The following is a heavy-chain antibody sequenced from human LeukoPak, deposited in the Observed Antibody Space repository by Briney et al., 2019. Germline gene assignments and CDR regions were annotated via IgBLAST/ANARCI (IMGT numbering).Heavy chain of an antibody. D-gene: IGHD2-15*01. Sequence: KPGGSLRLSCAASGFTFSSYSMNWVRQAPGKGLEWVSSISNSSSYIYYADSVRGRFTISRDNAKNSLYLQMNSLRAEDTAVYYCARAGYCSGGSCYHDFDYWGQGTLVTVSS. J-gene: IGHJ4*02. CDR1: GFTFSSYS. CDR3: ARAGYCSGGSCYHDFDY. V-gene: IGHV3-21*01. CDR2: ISNSSSYI.